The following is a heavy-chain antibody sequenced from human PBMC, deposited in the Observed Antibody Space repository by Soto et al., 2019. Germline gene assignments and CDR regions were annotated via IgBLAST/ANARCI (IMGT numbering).Heavy chain of an antibody. D-gene: IGHD3-10*01. CDR3: AKVHGSGSYHNFPDY. CDR1: GFAFSSYA. Sequence: EVQLLESGGGLVQPGGSLRLSCAASGFAFSSYAITWVRQAPGQGLEWVSLISGSGGTSYYADSVKGRFTISRDNSKNTLYLQMHSLRAEDTAVYYCAKVHGSGSYHNFPDYWGQGTLVTVSS. V-gene: IGHV3-23*01. CDR2: ISGSGGTS. J-gene: IGHJ4*02.